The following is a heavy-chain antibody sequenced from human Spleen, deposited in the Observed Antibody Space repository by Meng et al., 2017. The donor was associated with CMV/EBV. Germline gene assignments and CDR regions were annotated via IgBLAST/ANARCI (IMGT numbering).Heavy chain of an antibody. CDR1: FNSYG. V-gene: IGHV1-18*01. CDR2: IRSYNRNT. D-gene: IGHD2-21*01. CDR3: ATIAYCGGDCYQVHPLYDH. Sequence: FNSYGITWVRQTPGQGLEWVGWIRSYNRNTNYAQKFRGRVTLTTDTSTSIAYMELRSLRSDDTAVYYCATIAYCGGDCYQVHPLYDHWGQGTLVTVSS. J-gene: IGHJ5*02.